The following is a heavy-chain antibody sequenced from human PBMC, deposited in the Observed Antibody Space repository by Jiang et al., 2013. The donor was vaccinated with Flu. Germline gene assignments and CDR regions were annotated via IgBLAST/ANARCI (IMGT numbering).Heavy chain of an antibody. CDR2: ISSSGGST. Sequence: VQLLESGGGLVQPGGSLRLSCAASGFTFSGYAMGWVRQAPGKGLEWVSAISSSGGSTFYADSVKGRFTISRHNSENTLYLQMNSLRAEDTAIYYCTKDLKYCSSGSCYTDPMPNWFDPWGQGTLV. D-gene: IGHD2-2*02. CDR3: TKDLKYCSSGSCYTDPMPNWFDP. J-gene: IGHJ5*02. V-gene: IGHV3-23*01. CDR1: GFTFSGYA.